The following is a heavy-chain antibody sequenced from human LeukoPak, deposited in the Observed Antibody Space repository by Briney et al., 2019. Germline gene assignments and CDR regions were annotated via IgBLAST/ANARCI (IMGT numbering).Heavy chain of an antibody. CDR2: IRSKANSYAT. Sequence: GGSLRLSCAAPGFTFSGSAMHWVRQASGKGLEWVGRIRSKANSYATAYAASVKGRFTISRDDSKNTAYLQMNSLKTEDTAVYYCTRQTTVVSLFYYYYMDVWGKGTTVTVSS. J-gene: IGHJ6*03. CDR3: TRQTTVVSLFYYYYMDV. CDR1: GFTFSGSA. D-gene: IGHD4-23*01. V-gene: IGHV3-73*01.